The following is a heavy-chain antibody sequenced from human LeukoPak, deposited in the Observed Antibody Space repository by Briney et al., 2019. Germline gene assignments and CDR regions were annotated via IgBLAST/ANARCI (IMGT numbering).Heavy chain of an antibody. Sequence: KPSETLSLTCSVSGASISSYYWSWIRQPPGKGLEWIGYIYYSGSTNYNPSLRSRVTISVDTSKIQFSLKLSSMTAADTAVYYCARGDFYDSRTFDSWGQGTLVTVSS. J-gene: IGHJ4*02. CDR3: ARGDFYDSRTFDS. D-gene: IGHD3-22*01. CDR2: IYYSGST. V-gene: IGHV4-59*08. CDR1: GASISSYY.